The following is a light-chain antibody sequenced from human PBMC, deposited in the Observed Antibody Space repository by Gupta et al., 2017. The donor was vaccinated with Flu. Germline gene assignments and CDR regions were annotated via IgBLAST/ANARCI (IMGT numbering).Light chain of an antibody. Sequence: EIVLTQSPATLSLSPGDRADLSCRARQSVSDYIVWYQQKPGQPPRLLQFSPSTMAAGIPPRFSVSGSGTDFTLTISSLEPEDFAVYYCQQRSNRPMYTFGQGTRLEI. CDR3: QQRSNRPMYT. CDR2: SPS. CDR1: QSVSDY. J-gene: IGKJ2*01. V-gene: IGKV3-11*01.